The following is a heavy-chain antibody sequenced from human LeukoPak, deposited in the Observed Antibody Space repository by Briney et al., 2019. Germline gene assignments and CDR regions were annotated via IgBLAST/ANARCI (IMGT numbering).Heavy chain of an antibody. CDR1: GYTFTSYG. CDR3: ARDRTPYSGSYYGDY. V-gene: IGHV1-18*01. J-gene: IGHJ4*02. Sequence: ASVKVSCKASGYTFTSYGISWVREAPGQGLEWMGWTSAYNGNTNYAQKLQGRVTMTTDTSTSTAYMELRSLRSDDTAVYYCARDRTPYSGSYYGDYWGQGALITVSS. CDR2: TSAYNGNT. D-gene: IGHD1-26*01.